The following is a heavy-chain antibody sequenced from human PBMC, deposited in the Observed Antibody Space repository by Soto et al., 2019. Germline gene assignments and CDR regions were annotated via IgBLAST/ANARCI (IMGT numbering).Heavy chain of an antibody. D-gene: IGHD5-12*01. CDR1: GGTFSSYT. Sequence: QVQLVQSGAEVKKPGSSVTVSCKASGGTFSSYTVSWVRQAPGQGLEWMGGIFPIFGTANYTQKFQGLVTITEDESTSTTDMVLSSLKSENTAVYYCARGNHWWLQLGYFDLWGRGTLVTVSS. CDR3: ARGNHWWLQLGYFDL. J-gene: IGHJ2*01. V-gene: IGHV1-69*12. CDR2: IFPIFGTA.